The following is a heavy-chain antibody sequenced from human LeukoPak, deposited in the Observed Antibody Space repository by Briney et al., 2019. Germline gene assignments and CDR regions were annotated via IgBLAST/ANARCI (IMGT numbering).Heavy chain of an antibody. J-gene: IGHJ4*02. CDR3: ARGQAGLAIEY. V-gene: IGHV4-30-4*08. Sequence: SETLSLTCTVSGGSISSGDYYWSWIRQPPGKGLEWIGYIYYSGSTYYSPSLKSRVSISVDTSKNQFSLKLSSVTAADTAIYYCARGQAGLAIEYWGQGTLVTVSS. CDR1: GGSISSGDYY. CDR2: IYYSGST. D-gene: IGHD6-19*01.